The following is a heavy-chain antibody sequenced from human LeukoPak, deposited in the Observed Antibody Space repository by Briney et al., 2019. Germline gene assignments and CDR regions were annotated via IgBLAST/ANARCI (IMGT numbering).Heavy chain of an antibody. D-gene: IGHD3-10*01. CDR3: ARDITYYYGSGSYPQPNDAFDI. J-gene: IGHJ3*02. Sequence: SVKVSCKASGGTFSSYAISWVRQAPGQGLEWMGRIIPILGIANYAQKFQGRVTITADKSTSTAYMELSSLRSEDTAVYYCARDITYYYGSGSYPQPNDAFDIWGQGTMVTVSS. CDR1: GGTFSSYA. V-gene: IGHV1-69*04. CDR2: IIPILGIA.